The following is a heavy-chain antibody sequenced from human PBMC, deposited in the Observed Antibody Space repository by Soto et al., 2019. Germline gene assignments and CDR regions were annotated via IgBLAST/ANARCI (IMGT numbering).Heavy chain of an antibody. D-gene: IGHD6-6*01. Sequence: PGGSLRLSCAASGFAFSSHPMSWVRQAPERGLEWVSGISDGGDLTYNADSVKGRFTISGDNSKNILFLQMNSLRAEDTALYYCARRAFGSSRSFDLWGQGTMVTVSS. CDR1: GFAFSSHP. J-gene: IGHJ3*01. CDR2: ISDGGDLT. CDR3: ARRAFGSSRSFDL. V-gene: IGHV3-23*01.